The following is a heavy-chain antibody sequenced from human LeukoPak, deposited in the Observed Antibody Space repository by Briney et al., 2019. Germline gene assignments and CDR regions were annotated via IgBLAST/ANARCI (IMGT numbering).Heavy chain of an antibody. D-gene: IGHD3-10*01. J-gene: IGHJ4*02. CDR1: GFTSSSYW. CDR3: ARESFTSGSGSYYLDY. V-gene: IGHV3-7*03. Sequence: GGSLRLSCAASGFTSSSYWMSCVRQAPGKGLEWVANIKQDGSEKYYVDSVKGRFTISRDNAKNSLYLQMNSLRAEDTAVYYCARESFTSGSGSYYLDYWGQGTLVTVSS. CDR2: IKQDGSEK.